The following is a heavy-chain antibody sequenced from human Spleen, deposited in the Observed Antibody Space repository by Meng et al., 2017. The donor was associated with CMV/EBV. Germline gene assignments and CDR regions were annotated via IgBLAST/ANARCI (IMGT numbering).Heavy chain of an antibody. CDR1: GFSISTSGVG. CDR2: IYWNDDD. D-gene: IGHD3-16*01. Sequence: SGPTLVKPTQTVTLTCTFSGFSISTSGVGVGWIRQPPGKALEWLALIYWNDDDRYSPSLKGRLTITKDTSKNQVFLTMTNMGPVDTGTYYCAFSANYYDYVWGSPDYWGQGTLVTVSS. CDR3: AFSANYYDYVWGSPDY. V-gene: IGHV2-5*01. J-gene: IGHJ4*02.